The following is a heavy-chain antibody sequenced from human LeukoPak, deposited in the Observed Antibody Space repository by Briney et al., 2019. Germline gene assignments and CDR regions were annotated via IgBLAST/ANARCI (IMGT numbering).Heavy chain of an antibody. Sequence: GESLKISGKGSGYSITTYWIGWVRQMPGKGLEWMGIIYPGDSDTKYSPSFQGQVTISADKAISTAYLQWSNLKASDTAMYYCARHRPHTDSNSVADYYFDYWGQGTLVTVSS. CDR1: GYSITTYW. V-gene: IGHV5-51*01. CDR2: IYPGDSDT. J-gene: IGHJ4*02. CDR3: ARHRPHTDSNSVADYYFDY. D-gene: IGHD6-19*01.